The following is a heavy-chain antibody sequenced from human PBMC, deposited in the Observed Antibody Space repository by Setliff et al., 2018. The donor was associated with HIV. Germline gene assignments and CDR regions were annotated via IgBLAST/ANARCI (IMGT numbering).Heavy chain of an antibody. CDR3: AKMKVADYYFYYYYMDV. J-gene: IGHJ6*03. V-gene: IGHV3-66*01. Sequence: PGGSLRLSCTASGFTVSRNYMSWVRQAPGKGLEWVSVIYTGGSTSYADSVKGRFTISRDDSKDTLYLQMNSLRVDDTAVYYCAKMKVADYYFYYYYMDVWGKGTTVTVSS. CDR2: IYTGGST. CDR1: GFTVSRNY. D-gene: IGHD2-15*01.